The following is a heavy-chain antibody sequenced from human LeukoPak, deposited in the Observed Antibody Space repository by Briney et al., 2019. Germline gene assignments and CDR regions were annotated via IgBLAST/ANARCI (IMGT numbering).Heavy chain of an antibody. J-gene: IGHJ3*02. D-gene: IGHD3-22*01. CDR1: GFTFSSYE. CDR3: ARERPFRSGYYRSAAFDI. CDR2: ISSSGSTI. V-gene: IGHV3-48*03. Sequence: GGSLRLSCAASGFTFSSYEMNWVRQAPGKELEWVSYISSSGSTIYYADSVKGRFTISRDNAKNSLYLQMNSLRAEDTAVYYCARERPFRSGYYRSAAFDIWGQGTMVTVSS.